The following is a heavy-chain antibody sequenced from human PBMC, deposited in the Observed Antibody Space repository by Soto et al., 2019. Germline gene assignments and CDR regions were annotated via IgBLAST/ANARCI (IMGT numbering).Heavy chain of an antibody. CDR1: GFTFSSYG. Sequence: GGSLRLSCAASGFTFSSYGMHWVRQAPGKGLEWVAAIWGGGSNKYYADSVKGRFTISRDNSKNTLYLQMNSLRAEDTAVYYCAKGNSWSPALVLDIWGQGTMVTVSS. J-gene: IGHJ3*02. D-gene: IGHD1-7*01. CDR2: IWGGGSNK. V-gene: IGHV3-33*06. CDR3: AKGNSWSPALVLDI.